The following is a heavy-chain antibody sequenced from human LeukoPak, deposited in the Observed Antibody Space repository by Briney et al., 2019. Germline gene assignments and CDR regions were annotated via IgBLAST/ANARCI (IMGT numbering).Heavy chain of an antibody. J-gene: IGHJ6*03. CDR2: IYYSGST. CDR1: GGSISSSSYY. CDR3: AGETPDYGGNSGSSYYMDV. D-gene: IGHD4-23*01. Sequence: SETLSLTCTVSGGSISSSSYYWGWIRQPPGKGLEWIGSIYYSGSTYYNPSLKSRVTISVDTSKNQFSLKLSSVTAADTAVYYCAGETPDYGGNSGSSYYMDVWGKGTTVTVSS. V-gene: IGHV4-39*07.